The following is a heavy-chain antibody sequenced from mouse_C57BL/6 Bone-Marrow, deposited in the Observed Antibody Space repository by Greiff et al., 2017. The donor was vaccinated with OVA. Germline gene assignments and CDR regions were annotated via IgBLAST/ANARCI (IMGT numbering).Heavy chain of an antibody. CDR3: ARASRTPYSPFAY. V-gene: IGHV1-82*01. Sequence: QVQLKESGPELVKPGASVKISCKASGYAFSSSWMNWVKQRPGKGLEWIGRIYPGDGDTNYNGKFKGKATLTADQSSSTAYMQLSSLTSEDSAVYFCARASRTPYSPFAYWGQGTLVTVSA. D-gene: IGHD2-12*01. CDR1: GYAFSSSW. J-gene: IGHJ3*01. CDR2: IYPGDGDT.